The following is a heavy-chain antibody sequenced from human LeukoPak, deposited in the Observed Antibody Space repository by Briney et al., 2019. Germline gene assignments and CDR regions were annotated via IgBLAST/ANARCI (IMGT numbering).Heavy chain of an antibody. CDR3: AREGGLLRGYYFDY. J-gene: IGHJ4*02. CDR1: GFTFSSYA. Sequence: PGRSLRLSCAASGFTFSSYAMHWVRQAPGKGLEWVAVISYDGSNKYYADSVKGRFTISRDNSKNTLYLQMNSLRAEDTAVYYCAREGGLLRGYYFDYWGQGTLVTVSS. CDR2: ISYDGSNK. D-gene: IGHD1-26*01. V-gene: IGHV3-30-3*01.